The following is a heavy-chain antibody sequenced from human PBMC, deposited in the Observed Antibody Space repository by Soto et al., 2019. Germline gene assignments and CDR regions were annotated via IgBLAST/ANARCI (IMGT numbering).Heavy chain of an antibody. CDR3: ARGLHYDSISLDDY. CDR1: GGTFSSYT. V-gene: IGHV1-69*02. D-gene: IGHD3-22*01. J-gene: IGHJ4*02. Sequence: QVQLVQSGAEVKKPGSSVKVSCKASGGTFSSYTISWVRQAPGQGLEWMGRIIPILGIANYAQKFQGRVTIXAXKXXSTADMELSSLRSEDTAVYYCARGLHYDSISLDDYWGQGTLVTVSS. CDR2: IIPILGIA.